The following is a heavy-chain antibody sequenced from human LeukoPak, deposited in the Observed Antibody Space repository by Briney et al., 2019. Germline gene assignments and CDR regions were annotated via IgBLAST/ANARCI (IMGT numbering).Heavy chain of an antibody. CDR2: ISYDGSSK. D-gene: IGHD1-26*01. CDR1: GFTFRTYG. V-gene: IGHV3-33*06. Sequence: GGSLRLSCAASGFTFRTYGMHWVRQAPGKGLGRVAAISYDGSSKFYVDSVKGRFTISRDNSRNTRYLQMNSLRAEDTAVYYCVKDIGGTSLANWFDPWGQGTPLTVSS. CDR3: VKDIGGTSLANWFDP. J-gene: IGHJ5*02.